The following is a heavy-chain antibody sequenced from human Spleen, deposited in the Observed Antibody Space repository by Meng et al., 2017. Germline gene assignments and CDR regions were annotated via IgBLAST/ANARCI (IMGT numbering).Heavy chain of an antibody. D-gene: IGHD5-12*01. J-gene: IGHJ4*02. Sequence: QVQLVQSGAEVKKPGASVKVSCKTSGYTITGYYIPRVRQAPGQGLEWMGRIDPDSGGTNSAQKFQGRVTMTRDTSISTAYMELSSLRSDDTAVYYCAREYGGYEPFDYWGQGTLVTVSS. V-gene: IGHV1-2*06. CDR1: GYTITGYY. CDR3: AREYGGYEPFDY. CDR2: IDPDSGGT.